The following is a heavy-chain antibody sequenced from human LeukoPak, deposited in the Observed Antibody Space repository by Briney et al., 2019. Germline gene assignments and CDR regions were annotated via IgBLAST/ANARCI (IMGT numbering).Heavy chain of an antibody. V-gene: IGHV1-69*06. CDR3: ARGVKEYSSSSGAFDI. D-gene: IGHD6-6*01. CDR2: SILIFGTA. CDR1: GGTCSSYA. J-gene: IGHJ3*02. Sequence: SGKLCCKASGGTCSSYAISWVRQAPGQRLEGRGGSILIFGTANYAQKFQGRDTITADNSTSTAYMELSSLRSENTAVYYCARGVKEYSSSSGAFDIWGQGTMVTVSS.